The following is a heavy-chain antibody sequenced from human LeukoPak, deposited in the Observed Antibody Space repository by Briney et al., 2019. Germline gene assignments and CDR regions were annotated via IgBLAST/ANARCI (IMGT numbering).Heavy chain of an antibody. J-gene: IGHJ3*02. CDR3: ARVRDHSSSWFFDAFDI. CDR2: ISSSSSYI. D-gene: IGHD6-13*01. Sequence: GGSLRLSCAASGFSFSSYSMYWVRQAPRKGLEWVSSISSSSSYINYADSVKGRFTISRDNAKNSLYLQMNSLRAEDTAVYYCARVRDHSSSWFFDAFDIWGQGTMVTVSS. CDR1: GFSFSSYS. V-gene: IGHV3-21*01.